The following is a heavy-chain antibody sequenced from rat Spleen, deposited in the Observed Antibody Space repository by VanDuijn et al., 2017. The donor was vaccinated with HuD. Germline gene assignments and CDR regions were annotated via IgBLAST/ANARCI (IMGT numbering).Heavy chain of an antibody. CDR1: GYSITSNY. V-gene: IGHV3-3*01. J-gene: IGHJ2*01. CDR3: ARSGNNYGVMDA. D-gene: IGHD1-10*01. Sequence: EVQLQESGPGLVKPSQSLSLTCSVTGYSITSNYWGWIRNFPGNKLEWMGYINNAGSTNYNPSLKSRISITRDTSKNQFFLQVNSVTTEDTATYYCARSGNNYGVMDAWGQGVMVTVSS. CDR2: INNAGST.